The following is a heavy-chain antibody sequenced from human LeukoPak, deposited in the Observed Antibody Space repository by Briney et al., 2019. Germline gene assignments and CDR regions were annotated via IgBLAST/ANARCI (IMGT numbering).Heavy chain of an antibody. D-gene: IGHD4-17*01. V-gene: IGHV4-4*07. CDR3: ARGPTVTGDAFDI. Sequence: SETLSLTCTVSGGSFSIYYWSWIRQPAGKGLEWIGHIYTSGSTNYNPSLKSRVTISVDTSKNQFSLKLSSVTAADTAVYYCARGPTVTGDAFDIWGQGTMVTVSS. J-gene: IGHJ3*02. CDR1: GGSFSIYY. CDR2: IYTSGST.